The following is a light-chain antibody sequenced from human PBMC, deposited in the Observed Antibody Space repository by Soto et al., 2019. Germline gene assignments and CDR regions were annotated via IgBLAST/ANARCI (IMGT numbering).Light chain of an antibody. J-gene: IGLJ2*01. V-gene: IGLV3-21*02. CDR1: NIGSNS. Sequence: SYALTQPPSVSVAPGQTARVTCGGDNIGSNSVHWYQQKPGQAPVVVVYDDRERPSGIPERFSGSNSGNTATLTISRVGAGDEAVYYCQVRDTLTDHVVFGGGTQLTVL. CDR2: DDR. CDR3: QVRDTLTDHVV.